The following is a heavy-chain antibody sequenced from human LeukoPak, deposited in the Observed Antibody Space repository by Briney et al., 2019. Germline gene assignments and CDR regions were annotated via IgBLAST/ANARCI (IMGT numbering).Heavy chain of an antibody. D-gene: IGHD5-12*01. CDR3: ARKVRYLATIRYYYYMDV. J-gene: IGHJ6*03. Sequence: SETLSLTCTVSGYSISSGYYWGWIRQPPGKGLGWIGSIYHCGSTYYNPSLKSRVTISVDTSKNQFSLKLSSVTAADTAVYYCARKVRYLATIRYYYYMDVWGKGTTVTVSS. CDR2: IYHCGST. CDR1: GYSISSGYY. V-gene: IGHV4-38-2*02.